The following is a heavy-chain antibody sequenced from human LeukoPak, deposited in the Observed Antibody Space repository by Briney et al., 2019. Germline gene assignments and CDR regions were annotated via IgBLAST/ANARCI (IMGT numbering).Heavy chain of an antibody. Sequence: GGSLRLSRAASVFTFSSYAMSWVRQAPGKGLEGVSPISGRGGSTYNAESMKGRFTISRDNSKDTPYLQMNSLRAEDRAVYYCVKEGWTYYYGSGFVPAHFDYWGQGTLVTASS. J-gene: IGHJ4*02. V-gene: IGHV3-23*01. D-gene: IGHD3-10*01. CDR3: VKEGWTYYYGSGFVPAHFDY. CDR2: ISGRGGST. CDR1: VFTFSSYA.